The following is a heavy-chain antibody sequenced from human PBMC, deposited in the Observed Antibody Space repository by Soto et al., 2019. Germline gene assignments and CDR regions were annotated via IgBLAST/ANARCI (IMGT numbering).Heavy chain of an antibody. CDR1: GGSINYSY. CDR3: ARVNYGDYYYGMDV. V-gene: IGHV4-59*01. D-gene: IGHD4-17*01. CDR2: ISYTGSA. Sequence: PSETLSLTCTASGGSINYSYWTWIRQPPGKGLEWIGYISYTGSANYNASLKIRLTISVDTSKNQFSLKLSSVTAADTSLYYCARVNYGDYYYGMDVWGQGTTVTVSS. J-gene: IGHJ6*02.